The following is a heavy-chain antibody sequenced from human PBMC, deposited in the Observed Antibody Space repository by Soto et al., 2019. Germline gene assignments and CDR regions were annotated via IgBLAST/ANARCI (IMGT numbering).Heavy chain of an antibody. CDR2: INPNSGGT. V-gene: IGHV1-2*04. Sequence: ASVKVSCKASGYTFTGYYMHWVRQAPGQGLEWMGWINPNSGGTNYAQKFQGWVTMTRDTSISTAYMELSRLRSDDTAVYYCARVQNPRRWVDGMDVWGQGTTVTVSS. CDR3: ARVQNPRRWVDGMDV. J-gene: IGHJ6*02. CDR1: GYTFTGYY.